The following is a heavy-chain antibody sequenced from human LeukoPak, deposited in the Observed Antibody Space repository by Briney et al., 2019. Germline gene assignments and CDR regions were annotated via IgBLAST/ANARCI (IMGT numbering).Heavy chain of an antibody. CDR1: GFTVSSNY. V-gene: IGHV3-66*01. CDR3: ARWVNNGGNGCYFDY. CDR2: IYRGGNT. D-gene: IGHD2-8*01. J-gene: IGHJ4*02. Sequence: PGGSLTLSCAASGFTVSSNYMTWVRQAPPKGLDWVSVIYRGGNTYYSDSVKGRFTISRDNSRNTVYLQMNSLRAEDTAVYYCARWVNNGGNGCYFDYWGQGILVTVSS.